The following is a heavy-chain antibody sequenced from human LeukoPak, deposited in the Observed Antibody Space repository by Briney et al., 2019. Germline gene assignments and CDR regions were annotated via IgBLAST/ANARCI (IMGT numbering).Heavy chain of an antibody. CDR2: IKQDGSDK. CDR3: ARDSLGGSYYRH. D-gene: IGHD1-26*01. V-gene: IGHV3-7*05. Sequence: GGSLRLSCAASGFTFSNYYMTWVRQAPGKGPEWVANIKQDGSDKYYVDSVKGRFTISRDNAKNSLYPQMNSLRAEDTAVYYCARDSLGGSYYRHWGQGTLVTVSS. CDR1: GFTFSNYY. J-gene: IGHJ4*02.